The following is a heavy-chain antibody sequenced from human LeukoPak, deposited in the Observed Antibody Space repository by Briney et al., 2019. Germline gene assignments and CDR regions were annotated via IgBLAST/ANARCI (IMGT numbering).Heavy chain of an antibody. CDR2: MNPNSGVT. J-gene: IGHJ4*02. Sequence: ASVKVSCKASGYTFTSYDINWVRQATGQGREWMGWMNPNSGVTIYAQKFEGRVTMTRDTSISTAYMELSRLTSDDTAVYYCARVGGNYAIDYWGQGTLVTVSS. V-gene: IGHV1-2*02. CDR1: GYTFTSYD. D-gene: IGHD1-7*01. CDR3: ARVGGNYAIDY.